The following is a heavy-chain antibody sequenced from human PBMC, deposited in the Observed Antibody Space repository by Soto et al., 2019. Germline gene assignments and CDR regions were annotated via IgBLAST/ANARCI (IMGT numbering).Heavy chain of an antibody. D-gene: IGHD3-9*01. V-gene: IGHV4-39*01. CDR3: ARQRDYDVLSAYIYHFDY. CDR1: GGSLSGGRYY. J-gene: IGHJ4*02. Sequence: PSETLSFTCTVSGGSLSGGRYYWAWIRQPPGKGLEWIGSIYYSGTTYYTPSLKSRVTMSVDTSTNQFSLKLISVTAADTALYFCARQRDYDVLSAYIYHFDYWGQGTLVTVSS. CDR2: IYYSGTT.